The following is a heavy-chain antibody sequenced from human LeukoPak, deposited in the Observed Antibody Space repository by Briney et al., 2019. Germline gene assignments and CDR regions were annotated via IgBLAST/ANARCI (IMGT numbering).Heavy chain of an antibody. CDR3: ARGHMVRGVIGY. V-gene: IGHV1-2*04. Sequence: ASVKVSCKASGGTFSSYAISWVRQAPGQGLEWMGWINPNSGGTNYAQKFQGWVTMTRDTSISTAYMELSRLRSDDTAVYYCARGHMVRGVIGYWGQGTLVTVSS. D-gene: IGHD3-10*01. CDR2: INPNSGGT. J-gene: IGHJ4*02. CDR1: GGTFSSYA.